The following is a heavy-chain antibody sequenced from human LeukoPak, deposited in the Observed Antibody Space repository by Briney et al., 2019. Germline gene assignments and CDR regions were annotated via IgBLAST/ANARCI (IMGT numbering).Heavy chain of an antibody. V-gene: IGHV5-51*04. CDR2: IYPGDSDS. D-gene: IGHD4-11*01. CDR3: ARTSGLATITTYFDS. Sequence: GESQKISCKGFGYSFTSYWIGWVRQMPGKGLEWMGIIYPGDSDSRYSPSFQGQVTISADKPINTAYLQWSSLKASDTAMYFCARTSGLATITTYFDSWGQGTLVTVSS. J-gene: IGHJ4*02. CDR1: GYSFTSYW.